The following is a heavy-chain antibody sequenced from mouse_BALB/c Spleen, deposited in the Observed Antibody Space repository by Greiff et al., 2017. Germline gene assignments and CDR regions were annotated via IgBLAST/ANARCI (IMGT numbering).Heavy chain of an antibody. CDR1: GYTFTDYN. Sequence: VQLQQSGPELVKPGASVKISCKASGYTFTDYNMHWVKQSHGKSLEWIGYIYPYNGGTGYNQKFKSKATLTVDNSSSTAYMELRSLTSEDSAVYYCARQESGSGYFYYAMDYWGQGTSVTVSS. J-gene: IGHJ4*01. CDR2: IYPYNGGT. CDR3: ARQESGSGYFYYAMDY. D-gene: IGHD3-1*01. V-gene: IGHV1S29*02.